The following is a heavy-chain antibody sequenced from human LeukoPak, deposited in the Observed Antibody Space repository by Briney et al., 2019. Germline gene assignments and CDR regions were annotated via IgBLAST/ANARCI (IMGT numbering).Heavy chain of an antibody. CDR2: ISGSGGST. J-gene: IGHJ4*02. V-gene: IGHV3-23*01. D-gene: IGHD6-13*01. Sequence: GGSLRLSCAASGFTVSSYAMSWVRQAPGKGLEWVSAISGSGGSTYYADSVKGRFTISRDNSKNTLYLQMNSLRAEDTAVYYCAKERGSSWYFDYFDYWGQGTLVTVSS. CDR3: AKERGSSWYFDYFDY. CDR1: GFTVSSYA.